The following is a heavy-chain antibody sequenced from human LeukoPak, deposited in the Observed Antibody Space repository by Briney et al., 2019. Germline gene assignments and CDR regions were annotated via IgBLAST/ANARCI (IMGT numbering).Heavy chain of an antibody. D-gene: IGHD3-10*01. CDR2: IYRGSV. CDR1: GASISGHD. CDR3: VKVGYGSGTCGWFDP. J-gene: IGHJ5*02. Sequence: SETLSLTCNVSGASISGHDWSWIRRSRGKGLQCIGYIYRGSVDYNPSLKSRATISGDASKNQVYLILKSVTTADTAMYYCVKVGYGSGTCGWFDPWGQGILVTVST. V-gene: IGHV4-59*11.